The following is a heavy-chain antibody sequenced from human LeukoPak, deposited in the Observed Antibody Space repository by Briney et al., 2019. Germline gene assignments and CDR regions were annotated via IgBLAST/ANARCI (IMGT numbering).Heavy chain of an antibody. CDR2: VYYTGTA. Sequence: SETLSLTCTVSGGSINTDSHYWGWIRQPPGKGLEWIASVYYTGTASYNPSLRSRVTVSVATFENQFSLRLSSVTAADTAVYYCARDSQTTVLTALSLWGQGTLVTVSS. V-gene: IGHV4-39*07. J-gene: IGHJ4*02. CDR3: ARDSQTTVLTALSL. D-gene: IGHD4-23*01. CDR1: GGSINTDSHY.